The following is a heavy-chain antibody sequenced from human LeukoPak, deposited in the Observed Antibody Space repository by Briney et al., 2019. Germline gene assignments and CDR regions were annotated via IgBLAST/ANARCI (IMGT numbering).Heavy chain of an antibody. CDR2: ISYDGSNK. CDR1: GFTFSSYA. V-gene: IGHV3-30-3*01. CDR3: AGEGIVGC. Sequence: GGSLRLSCAASGFTFSSYAMHWVRQAPGKGLEWVAVISYDGSNKYYADSVKGRFTISRDNAKNSLYLQMNSLRAEDTAVYYCAGEGIVGCWGQGTLVTVSS. J-gene: IGHJ4*02. D-gene: IGHD2/OR15-2a*01.